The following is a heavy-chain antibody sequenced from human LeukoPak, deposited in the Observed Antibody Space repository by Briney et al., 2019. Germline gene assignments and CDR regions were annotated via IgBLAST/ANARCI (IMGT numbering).Heavy chain of an antibody. CDR2: ISPSGGST. CDR1: GYTFTSYY. D-gene: IGHD3-22*01. Sequence: ASVKVSCKASGYTFTSYYMHWVRQAPGQGLEWMGIISPSGGSTSYAQKFQGRVTMTRDTSTSTVYMELSSLRSEDTAVYYCATFWVYYDSSGYQYYFDYWGQGTLVTVSS. CDR3: ATFWVYYDSSGYQYYFDY. J-gene: IGHJ4*02. V-gene: IGHV1-46*01.